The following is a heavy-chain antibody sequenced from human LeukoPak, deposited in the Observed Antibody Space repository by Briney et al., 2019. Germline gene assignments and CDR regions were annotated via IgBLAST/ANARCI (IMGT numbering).Heavy chain of an antibody. D-gene: IGHD4-17*01. J-gene: IGHJ4*02. CDR1: QFTFNGSW. Sequence: GGSLRLSCADSQFTFNGSWMNWVRQAPGKGLEWVSYISSSGSTISYADSVKGRFTISRDNAKNSLYLQMNSLRAEDTAVYYCAREQTYGDYFDYWGQGTLVAVSS. CDR2: ISSSGSTI. V-gene: IGHV3-48*03. CDR3: AREQTYGDYFDY.